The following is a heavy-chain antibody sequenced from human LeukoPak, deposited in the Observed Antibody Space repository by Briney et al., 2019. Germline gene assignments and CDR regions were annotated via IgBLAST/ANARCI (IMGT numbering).Heavy chain of an antibody. CDR1: GFTFSSYA. CDR2: ISYDGSNK. D-gene: IGHD2-2*01. J-gene: IGHJ4*02. Sequence: GRSLRLSRAASGFTFSSYAMHWVRQAPGKGLEWVAVISYDGSNKYYADSVKGRFTISRDNSKNTLYLQMNSLRAEDTAVYYCARDSTPSGHYWGQGTLVTVSS. V-gene: IGHV3-30-3*01. CDR3: ARDSTPSGHY.